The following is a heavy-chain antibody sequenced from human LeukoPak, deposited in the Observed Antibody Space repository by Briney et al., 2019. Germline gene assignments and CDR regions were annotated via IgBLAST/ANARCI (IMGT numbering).Heavy chain of an antibody. CDR3: ARKEVAYYYGMDV. CDR1: GFTFSSNG. Sequence: GGSLSFSCAASGFTFSSNGMTWVGQAQGKGLKGVAVISYDGSNKYYADSVKGRFTISRDNSKNTLYLQMNSLRAEDTAVYYCARKEVAYYYGMDVWGQGTTVTVSS. J-gene: IGHJ6*02. V-gene: IGHV3-30*03. D-gene: IGHD5-24*01. CDR2: ISYDGSNK.